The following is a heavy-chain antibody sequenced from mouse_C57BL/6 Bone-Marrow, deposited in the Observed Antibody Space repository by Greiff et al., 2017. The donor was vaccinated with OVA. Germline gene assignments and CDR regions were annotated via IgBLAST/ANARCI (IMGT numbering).Heavy chain of an antibody. J-gene: IGHJ1*03. CDR2: ISSGGDYI. CDR1: GFTFSSYA. V-gene: IGHV5-9-1*02. CDR3: TGGITTVVAPYWYFDV. D-gene: IGHD1-1*01. Sequence: EVMLVESGEGLVKPGGSLKLSCAASGFTFSSYAMSWVRQTPEKRLEWVAYISSGGDYIYYADTVKGRFTISRDNARNTLYLQMSSLKSEDTAMYYCTGGITTVVAPYWYFDVWGTGTTVTVSS.